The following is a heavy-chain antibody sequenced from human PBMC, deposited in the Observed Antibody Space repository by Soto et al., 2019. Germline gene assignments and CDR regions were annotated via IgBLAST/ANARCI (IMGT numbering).Heavy chain of an antibody. J-gene: IGHJ4*02. CDR2: ISGRGSSA. Sequence: EVQLLESGGGLGQPGGFLRLSCAASGFTFSNYAMSWVRQAPGKGLEWVSGISGRGSSAYYAVSVRGRFTISRDNAENTMYLQMNSLRADDAAVYYCAKARYNYDRTFDDWGQGTLVNVSS. CDR1: GFTFSNYA. V-gene: IGHV3-23*01. D-gene: IGHD3-22*01. CDR3: AKARYNYDRTFDD.